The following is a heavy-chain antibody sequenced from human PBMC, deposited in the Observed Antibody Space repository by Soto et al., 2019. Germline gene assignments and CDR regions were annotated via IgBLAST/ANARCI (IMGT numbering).Heavy chain of an antibody. CDR2: IIPIFGTA. D-gene: IGHD4-17*01. J-gene: IGHJ6*02. CDR3: ARDFHSAYGDYRLGDYYGMDV. CDR1: GGTFSSYA. V-gene: IGHV1-69*13. Sequence: ASVKVSCKASGGTFSSYAISWVRQAPGQGLEWMGGIIPIFGTANYAQKFQGRVTITADESTSTAYMGLSSLRSEDTAVYYCARDFHSAYGDYRLGDYYGMDVWGQGTTVTVSS.